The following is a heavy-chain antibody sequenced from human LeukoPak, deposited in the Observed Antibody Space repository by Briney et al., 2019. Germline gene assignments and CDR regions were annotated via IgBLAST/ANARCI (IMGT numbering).Heavy chain of an antibody. CDR2: IKQDGSEK. Sequence: PGGSLRLSCAASGFTFSSYWMSWVRQAPGKGLEWVANIKQDGSEKYYVDSVKGRFTISRDNAKNSLYLQMNSLRAEDTAVYYCARGKKGIAAAGQFDYWGQGTLVTVSS. CDR1: GFTFSSYW. J-gene: IGHJ4*02. V-gene: IGHV3-7*01. CDR3: ARGKKGIAAAGQFDY. D-gene: IGHD6-13*01.